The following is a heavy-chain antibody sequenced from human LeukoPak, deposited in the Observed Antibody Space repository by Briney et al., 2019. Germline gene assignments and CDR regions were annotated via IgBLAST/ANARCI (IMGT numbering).Heavy chain of an antibody. J-gene: IGHJ4*02. D-gene: IGHD3-10*02. CDR1: GGSIGSSSYY. V-gene: IGHV4-39*07. Sequence: SETLSLTCTVSGGSIGSSSYYWGWIRQPPGKGLEWIGTMYYSGSTYYNPSLKSRVTISEDTSKNQFSLKLNSVTAADTAMYYCAREDYYVPYWGQGTLVTVSS. CDR3: AREDYYVPY. CDR2: MYYSGST.